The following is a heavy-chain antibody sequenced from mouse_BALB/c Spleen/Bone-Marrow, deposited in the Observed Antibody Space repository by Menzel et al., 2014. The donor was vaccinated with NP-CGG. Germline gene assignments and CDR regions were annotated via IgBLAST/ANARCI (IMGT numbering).Heavy chain of an antibody. CDR2: IYPSDSYT. CDR3: TRSYGSSYEYYFDY. J-gene: IGHJ2*01. CDR1: GYTFTSYW. D-gene: IGHD1-1*01. V-gene: IGHV1-69*02. Sequence: QVQLKQFGAELVRPGASVKLSCKASGYTFTSYWINWVKQRPGQGLEWIGNIYPSDSYTNYNQKFKDKATLTVDKSSSTAYMQLSSPTSEDSAVYYCTRSYGSSYEYYFDYWGQGTTLTVSS.